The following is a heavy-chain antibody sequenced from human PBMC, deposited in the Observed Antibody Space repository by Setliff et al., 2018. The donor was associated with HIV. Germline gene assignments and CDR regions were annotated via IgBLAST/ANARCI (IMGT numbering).Heavy chain of an antibody. CDR1: GGPITSNTYF. CDR3: ARRRGQKATGWYYFDF. Sequence: ASETLSLTCSVSGGPITSNTYFWDWIRQAPGKGLEWIGSIYHSGNTYHNPSLKSRVSISVDTSKRQFSLKLTSVTAGDSALYYCARRRGQKATGWYYFDFWGQGALVTVSS. J-gene: IGHJ4*02. D-gene: IGHD6-19*01. CDR2: IYHSGNT. V-gene: IGHV4-39*01.